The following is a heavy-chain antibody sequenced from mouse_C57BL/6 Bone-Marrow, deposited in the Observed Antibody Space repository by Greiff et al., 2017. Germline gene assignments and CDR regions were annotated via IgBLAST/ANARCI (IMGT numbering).Heavy chain of an antibody. V-gene: IGHV1-53*01. D-gene: IGHD1-1*01. Sequence: QVQLQQPGTELVKPGASVKLSCKASGYTFTSYWMHWVKQRPGQGLEWIGNINPSNGGTNYNEKFKSKATRTVDKSSSTAYMQLSSLTSEDSAVYYCAREGNYGSSYGYAMDYWGQGTSVTVSS. CDR2: INPSNGGT. CDR3: AREGNYGSSYGYAMDY. J-gene: IGHJ4*01. CDR1: GYTFTSYW.